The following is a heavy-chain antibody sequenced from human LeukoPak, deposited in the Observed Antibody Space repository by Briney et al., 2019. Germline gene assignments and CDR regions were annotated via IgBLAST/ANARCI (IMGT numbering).Heavy chain of an antibody. J-gene: IGHJ4*02. CDR1: GFTFSTSW. CDR2: INPDGSRI. V-gene: IGHV3-7*03. D-gene: IGHD2-15*01. CDR3: ARETGYCSGGSCDYYFDY. Sequence: GGSLRLSCAASGFTFSTSWMTWVRQAPGKGLDWLGNINPDGSRINYVDSVKGRFTISRDNARNSVYLQMNSLRAEDTAVYYCARETGYCSGGSCDYYFDYWGQGTLVTVSS.